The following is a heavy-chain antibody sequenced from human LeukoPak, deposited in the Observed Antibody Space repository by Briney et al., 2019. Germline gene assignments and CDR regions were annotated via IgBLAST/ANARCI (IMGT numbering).Heavy chain of an antibody. CDR3: ARESRMATIRRHWFDP. CDR2: INPNSGGT. V-gene: IGHV1-2*02. CDR1: GYTFTAYF. D-gene: IGHD5-24*01. Sequence: AASVKVSCKASGYTFTAYFMHWVRQAPGQGLEWMGWINPNSGGTNHAQKFQGRVTMTRDTSISTAYMELSRLRSDDTAVYYCARESRMATIRRHWFDPWGQGTLVTVSS. J-gene: IGHJ5*02.